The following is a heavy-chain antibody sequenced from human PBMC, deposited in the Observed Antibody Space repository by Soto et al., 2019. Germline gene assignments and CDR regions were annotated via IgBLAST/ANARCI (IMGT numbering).Heavy chain of an antibody. J-gene: IGHJ4*02. CDR2: ISSSSSTI. Sequence: EVQLVESGGGLVQPGGSLRLSCAASGFTFSSYSMNWVRQAPGKGLEWVSYISSSSSTIYYADSVKGRFTISRDNAKNSLYLQMNRLRAEDTAVYYCASEWLLYPDYWGQGTLVTVSS. V-gene: IGHV3-48*01. CDR1: GFTFSSYS. D-gene: IGHD3-3*01. CDR3: ASEWLLYPDY.